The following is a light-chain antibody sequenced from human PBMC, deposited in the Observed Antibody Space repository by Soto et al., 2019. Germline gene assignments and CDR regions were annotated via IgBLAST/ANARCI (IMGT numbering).Light chain of an antibody. J-gene: IGKJ1*01. CDR1: QSVSSSY. CDR2: GAS. Sequence: EIVLTQSPATLSLSPGERATLSCRASQSVSSSYLAWYQQKPGQAPRLLIYGASSRATDIPDRFSGSGSGTDFTLTISRLEPEDFAIYYCQHYGSSLWTFGQGTKVGIK. CDR3: QHYGSSLWT. V-gene: IGKV3-20*01.